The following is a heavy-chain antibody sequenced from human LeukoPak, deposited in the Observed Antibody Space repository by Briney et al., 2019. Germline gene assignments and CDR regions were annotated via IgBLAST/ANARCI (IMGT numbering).Heavy chain of an antibody. D-gene: IGHD6-13*01. CDR2: IYYGGST. Sequence: SETLSLTCTVSGGSISSYYWSWIRQPPGKGLEWIGYIYYGGSTNYNPSLKSRVTISVDTSKNQFSLKLSSVTAADMAVYYCATHSSNFDYWGQGTLVTVSS. V-gene: IGHV4-59*01. CDR1: GGSISSYY. J-gene: IGHJ4*02. CDR3: ATHSSNFDY.